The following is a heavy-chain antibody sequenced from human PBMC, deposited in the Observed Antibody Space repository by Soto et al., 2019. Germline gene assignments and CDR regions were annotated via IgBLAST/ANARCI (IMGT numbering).Heavy chain of an antibody. CDR2: ISGSGGII. CDR1: GFTFSSYA. V-gene: IGHV3-23*01. D-gene: IGHD6-19*01. CDR3: AKGTAVAAKGTDF. Sequence: PGGSLRLSCAASGFTFSSYAMSWVRQAPGEGLEWVSAISGSGGIIDYADSVKGRFTISRDNSNNTLYLQMNSLRAEDTAFYYCAKGTAVAAKGTDFWGQGTLVTVSS. J-gene: IGHJ4*02.